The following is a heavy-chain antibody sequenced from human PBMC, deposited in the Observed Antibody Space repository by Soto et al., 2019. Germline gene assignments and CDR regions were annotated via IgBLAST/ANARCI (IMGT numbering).Heavy chain of an antibody. V-gene: IGHV3-23*01. CDR1: GFTFSSYA. J-gene: IGHJ4*02. Sequence: TGGSLRLSCAASGFTFSSYAMSRVRQAPGKGLEWVSAISTSGGSTFYADSAKGRFTISRDNFKNTLYLQMNSLRDEHTAVYYCAKKAGYRGYDPFDYWGQGTLVTVSS. CDR3: AKKAGYRGYDPFDY. CDR2: ISTSGGST. D-gene: IGHD5-12*01.